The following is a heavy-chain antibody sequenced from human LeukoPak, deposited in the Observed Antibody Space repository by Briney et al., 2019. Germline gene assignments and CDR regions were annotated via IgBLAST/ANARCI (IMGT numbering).Heavy chain of an antibody. J-gene: IGHJ3*02. D-gene: IGHD5-12*01. CDR3: ARPWDIVATMDAFDI. Sequence: ASVKVSCKAPGYTFTSHYIHWVRQAPGQGLEWMGIINPSGDTTNYAQKFQGRVTMTRDTSTSTVYMELSSLRSEDTAVYYCARPWDIVATMDAFDIWGQGTMVTVSS. CDR2: INPSGDTT. CDR1: GYTFTSHY. V-gene: IGHV1-46*01.